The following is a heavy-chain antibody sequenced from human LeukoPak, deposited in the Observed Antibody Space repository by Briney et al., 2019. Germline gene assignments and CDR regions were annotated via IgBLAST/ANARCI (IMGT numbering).Heavy chain of an antibody. Sequence: ASVKVSCKASGYTFTSYGISWVRQAPGQGLEWMGWISAYNGNTNYAQKLQGRVTMTTDTSTSTAYMELRSLRFDDTAVYYCARDDWMITFGGVHDYWGQGTLVTVSS. CDR2: ISAYNGNT. D-gene: IGHD3-16*01. CDR3: ARDDWMITFGGVHDY. J-gene: IGHJ4*02. V-gene: IGHV1-18*01. CDR1: GYTFTSYG.